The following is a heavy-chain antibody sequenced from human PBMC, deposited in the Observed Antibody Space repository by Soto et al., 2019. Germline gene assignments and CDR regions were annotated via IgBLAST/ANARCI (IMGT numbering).Heavy chain of an antibody. D-gene: IGHD5-12*01. CDR2: IYYSGST. Sequence: QVQLQESGPGLVKPSETLSLTCTVSVGSISSYYWSWFRQPPGKGLEWIGYIYYSGSTNYNPSLKSRVTISVDTSKNQFSLKLSSVTAADTAVYYCARQWNYYYMDVWGKGTTVTVSS. V-gene: IGHV4-59*08. J-gene: IGHJ6*03. CDR3: ARQWNYYYMDV. CDR1: VGSISSYY.